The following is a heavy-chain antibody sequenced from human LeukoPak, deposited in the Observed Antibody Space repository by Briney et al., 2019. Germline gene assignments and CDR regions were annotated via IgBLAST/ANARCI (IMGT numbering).Heavy chain of an antibody. J-gene: IGHJ4*02. CDR1: GFTFSNYA. CDR3: AKGGYSYGYFDY. Sequence: PGGSLRLFCAASGFTFSNYAMSWGRQAPGKGLEWVSVISSGGNTYFADSVKGRFTISRDNSENTLYLQMNSLRAEDSAVYYCAKGGYSYGYFDYWGQGILVTVSS. D-gene: IGHD5-18*01. V-gene: IGHV3-23*01. CDR2: ISSGGNT.